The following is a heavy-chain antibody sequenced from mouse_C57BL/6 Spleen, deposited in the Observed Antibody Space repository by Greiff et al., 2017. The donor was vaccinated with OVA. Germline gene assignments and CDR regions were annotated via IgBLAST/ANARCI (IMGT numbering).Heavy chain of an antibody. CDR3: ARDITTVVFDY. J-gene: IGHJ2*01. CDR1: GFTFSSYA. CDR2: ISDGGSYT. Sequence: EVQRVESGGGLVKPGGSLKLSCAASGFTFSSYAMSWVRQTPEKRLEWVATISDGGSYTYYPDNVKGRFTISRDNAKNNLYLQMSHLKSEDTAMYYCARDITTVVFDYWGQGTTLTVSS. D-gene: IGHD1-1*01. V-gene: IGHV5-4*01.